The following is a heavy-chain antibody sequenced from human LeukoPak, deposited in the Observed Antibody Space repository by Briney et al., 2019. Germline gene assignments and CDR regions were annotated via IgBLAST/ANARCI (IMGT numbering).Heavy chain of an antibody. J-gene: IGHJ6*03. CDR2: ITSSGRYI. V-gene: IGHV3-21*01. CDR1: GFTFSSYS. CDR3: ARGRHRVYYYSYMDV. Sequence: GGSLRLSCAASGFTFSSYSMNWVRQAPGKGLEWVSSITSSGRYIYYADSVKGRFTISRDNAKNSLYLQMNSLRAEDTAVYYCARGRHRVYYYSYMDVWGKGTTVTVSS.